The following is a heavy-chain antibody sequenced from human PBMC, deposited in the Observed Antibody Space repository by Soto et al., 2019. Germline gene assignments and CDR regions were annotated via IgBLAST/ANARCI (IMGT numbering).Heavy chain of an antibody. CDR1: GYTFTSYG. CDR3: ARDPVVVAAAGTSLDY. Sequence: ASVKVSCKASGYTFTSYGISWVRQAPGQGLEWMGWISAYNGNTNYAQKLQGRVTMTTDTSTSTAYMELRSLRSDDTAVYYCARDPVVVAAAGTSLDYWGQGTLVTVSS. D-gene: IGHD6-13*01. CDR2: ISAYNGNT. V-gene: IGHV1-18*01. J-gene: IGHJ4*02.